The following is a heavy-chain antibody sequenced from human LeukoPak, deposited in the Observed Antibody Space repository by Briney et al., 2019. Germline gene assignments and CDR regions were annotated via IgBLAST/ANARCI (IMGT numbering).Heavy chain of an antibody. V-gene: IGHV3-48*03. Sequence: GGSLRLSCAASGFSFSSYEMNWVRQAPGKGLQWISYISRGGDEIYYADSVKGQFTVSRDNAKNSLYLQMNSLRAEDTAVYYCARDRPDRGYSYGRDFDYWGQGTLVTVSS. D-gene: IGHD5-18*01. J-gene: IGHJ4*02. CDR3: ARDRPDRGYSYGRDFDY. CDR1: GFSFSSYE. CDR2: ISRGGDEI.